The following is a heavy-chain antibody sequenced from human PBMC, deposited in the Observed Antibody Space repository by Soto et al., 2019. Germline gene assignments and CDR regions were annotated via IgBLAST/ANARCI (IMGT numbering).Heavy chain of an antibody. CDR3: TRGPFGVSASSY. CDR1: GYSFSNYW. Sequence: GESLKISCKGSGYSFSNYWIAWVRQMPGKGLEWMGLIFPGDSDTRYSPSFQGQVTISADKSINTAYLQWISLKASDTAMYYCTRGPFGVSASSYWGQGTRVTVSS. D-gene: IGHD3-3*01. V-gene: IGHV5-51*01. CDR2: IFPGDSDT. J-gene: IGHJ4*02.